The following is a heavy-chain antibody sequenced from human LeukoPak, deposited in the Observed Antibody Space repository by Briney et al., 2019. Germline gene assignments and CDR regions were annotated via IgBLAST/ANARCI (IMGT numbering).Heavy chain of an antibody. Sequence: GGSLRLSCAASGFIFSSYWMAWVRQAPGKGLEWVANIKEDETAKYYVDSVRGRFTSSRDNAKNSLYLQMNSLRAEDTAVYYCAKSDIWGAVAGTDYWGQGTLVTVSS. J-gene: IGHJ4*02. CDR3: AKSDIWGAVAGTDY. V-gene: IGHV3-7*01. D-gene: IGHD6-19*01. CDR1: GFIFSSYW. CDR2: IKEDETAK.